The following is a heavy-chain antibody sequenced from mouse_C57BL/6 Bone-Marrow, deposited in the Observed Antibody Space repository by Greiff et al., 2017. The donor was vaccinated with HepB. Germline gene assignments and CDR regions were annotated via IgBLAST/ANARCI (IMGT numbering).Heavy chain of an antibody. CDR1: GFSLTSYG. J-gene: IGHJ1*03. V-gene: IGHV2-2*01. CDR3: ARNFYYYGSSWYFDV. D-gene: IGHD1-1*01. Sequence: VQLVESGPGLVQPSQSLSITCTVSGFSLTSYGVHWVRQSPGKGLEWLGVIWSGGSTDYNAAFISRLSISKDNSKSQVFFKMNSLQADDTAIYYCARNFYYYGSSWYFDVWGTGTTVTVSS. CDR2: IWSGGST.